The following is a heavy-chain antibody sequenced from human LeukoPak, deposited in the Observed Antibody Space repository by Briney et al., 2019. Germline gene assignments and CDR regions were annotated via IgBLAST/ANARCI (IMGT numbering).Heavy chain of an antibody. CDR1: GYTFTGYY. V-gene: IGHV1-2*02. D-gene: IGHD5-24*01. Sequence: ASVKVSCKASGYTFTGYYMHWVRQAPGQGLEWMGWINPNSGGTNYAQKFQGRVTMTRDTSISTAYMELSRLRSDDTAVYYCARDLHLAKRVGNLFDPWGQGTLVTVSS. J-gene: IGHJ5*02. CDR2: INPNSGGT. CDR3: ARDLHLAKRVGNLFDP.